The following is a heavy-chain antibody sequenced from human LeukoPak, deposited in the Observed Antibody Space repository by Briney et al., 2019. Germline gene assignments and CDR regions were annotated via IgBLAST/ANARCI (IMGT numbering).Heavy chain of an antibody. CDR1: GGTFSSYA. CDR2: IIPIFGTA. J-gene: IGHJ4*02. CDR3: ARVPPPYGFDEYYFGY. Sequence: SVKVSCKASGGTFSSYAISWVRQAPGQGLEWMGGIIPIFGTANYAQKFQGRVTITADESTSTAYMELSSLRSEDTAVYYCARVPPPYGFDEYYFGYWGQGTLVTVSS. D-gene: IGHD4-17*01. V-gene: IGHV1-69*13.